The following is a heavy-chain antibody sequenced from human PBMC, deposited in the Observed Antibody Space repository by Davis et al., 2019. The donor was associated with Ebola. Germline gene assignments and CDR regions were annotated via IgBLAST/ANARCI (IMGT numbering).Heavy chain of an antibody. CDR3: ARLAMVRGVLMRHTPNYYYYAMDV. Sequence: GGSLRLSCTDSVITFSSYAMTWVRQAPGKGLEWVSAISGSGGSTYYADSVKGRFTISRDNSKKTLYLQMNSLRAEDTAMYYCARLAMVRGVLMRHTPNYYYYAMDVWGQGTTVTVSS. J-gene: IGHJ6*02. CDR2: ISGSGGST. D-gene: IGHD3-10*01. CDR1: VITFSSYA. V-gene: IGHV3-23*01.